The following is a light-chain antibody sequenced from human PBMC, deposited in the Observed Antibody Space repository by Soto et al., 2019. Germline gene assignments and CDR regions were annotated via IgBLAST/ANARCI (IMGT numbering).Light chain of an antibody. CDR1: QSVSRY. V-gene: IGKV3-11*01. Sequence: EIVLTQSPATLSLSPGERATLSCRASQSVSRYLAWYQQKPGQAPRLLIYDTSNRATGIPARFSGSGSGTDFTLPISSLEPTDCAVYYCRQRYIWPPFTFGPGTKVDIK. CDR2: DTS. CDR3: RQRYIWPPFT. J-gene: IGKJ3*01.